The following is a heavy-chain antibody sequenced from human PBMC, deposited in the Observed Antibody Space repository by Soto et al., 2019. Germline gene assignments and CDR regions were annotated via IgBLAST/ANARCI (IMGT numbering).Heavy chain of an antibody. V-gene: IGHV4-59*01. CDR2: IYYSGST. Sequence: SETLSLTCTVSGGSISSYYWSWIRQPPGKGLEWIGYIYYSGSTSYNPSLKSRVTISVDTSKNQFSLKLSSVTAADTAVYYCARRYGGNFDYWGQGTLVTVSS. CDR1: GGSISSYY. D-gene: IGHD1-26*01. CDR3: ARRYGGNFDY. J-gene: IGHJ4*02.